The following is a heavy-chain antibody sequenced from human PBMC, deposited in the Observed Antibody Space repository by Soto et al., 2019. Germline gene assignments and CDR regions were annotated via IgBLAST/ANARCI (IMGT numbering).Heavy chain of an antibody. D-gene: IGHD2-15*01. CDR3: ARVYCSGGGCYGIDY. CDR1: GDTFTSYY. J-gene: IGHJ4*02. CDR2: INPSGDT. V-gene: IGHV1-46*01. Sequence: QVQLVQSGAEVKKPGASVKISCKASGDTFTSYYMHWVRQAPGQGLEWMGIINPSGDTSYAQKFQGRVTMTRDTGTSTVYMELSSLRSEDTAVYYGARVYCSGGGCYGIDYWGQGTLVTVSS.